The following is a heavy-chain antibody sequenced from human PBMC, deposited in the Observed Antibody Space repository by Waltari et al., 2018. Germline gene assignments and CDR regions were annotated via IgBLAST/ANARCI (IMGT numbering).Heavy chain of an antibody. J-gene: IGHJ4*01. V-gene: IGHV1-2*02. Sequence: QVQLVQSGAEVKKPGASVKVSCKASGYTFTGSYIHWVRQAPGQGLEWMGWINPNSGGTNYAQRFQGRVTMTRDTSISTAYMELSGLTSDDTAVYSCATGYNFDYWGQEPWSPSPQ. CDR3: ATGYNFDY. D-gene: IGHD1-1*01. CDR2: INPNSGGT. CDR1: GYTFTGSY.